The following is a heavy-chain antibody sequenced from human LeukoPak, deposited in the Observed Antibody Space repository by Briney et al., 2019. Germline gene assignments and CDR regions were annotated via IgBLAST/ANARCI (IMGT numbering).Heavy chain of an antibody. CDR3: ARVTWFGEGDY. CDR2: IYYSGST. D-gene: IGHD3-10*01. J-gene: IGHJ4*02. V-gene: IGHV4-39*07. Sequence: SETLSLTCTVSGGSISSSRFYWGWIRQPPGKGLEYIGSIYYSGSTYYNPSLKSRVTISVDTSKNQFSPKLSSVTAADTAVYYCARVTWFGEGDYWGQGTLVTVSS. CDR1: GGSISSSRFY.